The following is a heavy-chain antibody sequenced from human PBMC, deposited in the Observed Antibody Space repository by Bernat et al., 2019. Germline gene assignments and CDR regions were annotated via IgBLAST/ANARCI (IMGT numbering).Heavy chain of an antibody. D-gene: IGHD2-15*01. CDR3: ASTPGWFDP. CDR1: GFTFSSYA. Sequence: QVQLVESGGGVVQPGRSLRLSCAASGFTFSSYAMHWVRQAPGKGLEWVAFISYDGSNKYYADSVKGRFTISRDNSKNTLYLQMNSLRAEDTAVYYCASTPGWFDPWGQGTLVTVSS. V-gene: IGHV3-30*14. J-gene: IGHJ5*02. CDR2: ISYDGSNK.